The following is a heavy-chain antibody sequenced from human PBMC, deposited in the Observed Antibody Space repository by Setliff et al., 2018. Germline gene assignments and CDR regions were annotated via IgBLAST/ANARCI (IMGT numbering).Heavy chain of an antibody. V-gene: IGHV1-3*01. D-gene: IGHD3-9*01. J-gene: IGHJ3*02. CDR1: GYTFTSYA. CDR2: INAGNGNT. Sequence: ASVKVSCKASGYTFTSYAMQWVRQAPGQRLEWMGWINAGNGNTKYSQKFQGRVTITADESTSTAYMELSSLRSEDTAVYYCARGTANMYDILTGYGAFDIWGQGTMVTVS. CDR3: ARGTANMYDILTGYGAFDI.